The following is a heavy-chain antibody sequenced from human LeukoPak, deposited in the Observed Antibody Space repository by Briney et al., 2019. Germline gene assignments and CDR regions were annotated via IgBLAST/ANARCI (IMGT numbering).Heavy chain of an antibody. CDR2: IGSSSDHI. Sequence: PGGSLSLSCATSGLTFSTSTVSWFRPAPGKGLEWVSSIGSSSDHIDYADSVKGRFTISRDNSKNSLYLQMNSLRAEDTAVYYCARIPNSANFPNWFDPWGQGTLVTVSS. CDR3: ARIPNSANFPNWFDP. J-gene: IGHJ5*02. D-gene: IGHD4/OR15-4a*01. V-gene: IGHV3-21*01. CDR1: GLTFSTST.